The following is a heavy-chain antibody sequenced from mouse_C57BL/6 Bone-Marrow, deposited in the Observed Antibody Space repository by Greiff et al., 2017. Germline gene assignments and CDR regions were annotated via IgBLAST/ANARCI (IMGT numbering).Heavy chain of an antibody. V-gene: IGHV1-26*01. J-gene: IGHJ2*01. CDR3: ARTLIITTVVGGY. Sequence: EVQLQQSGPELVKPGASVKISCKASGYTFTDYYMNWVKQSHGKSLEWIGDINPNNGGTSYNQKFKGKATLNVDKSSSTAYMELRSLTSEDSAVYYCARTLIITTVVGGYWGQGTTLTVSS. CDR2: INPNNGGT. D-gene: IGHD1-1*01. CDR1: GYTFTDYY.